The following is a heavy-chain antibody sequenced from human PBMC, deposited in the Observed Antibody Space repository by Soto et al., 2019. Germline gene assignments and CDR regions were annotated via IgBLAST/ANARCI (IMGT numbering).Heavy chain of an antibody. D-gene: IGHD6-13*01. CDR1: GFTFSDYY. CDR3: ARDPTGYSSSWEGAFDN. CDR2: ISSSGSTI. J-gene: IGHJ3*02. V-gene: IGHV3-11*01. Sequence: GGSLRLSCVASGFTFSDYYMSWIRQAPGKGLEWVSYISSSGSTIYYADSVKGRFTISRDNAKNSLYLQMNSLRAEDTAEYYCARDPTGYSSSWEGAFDNWGQGTMVTVSS.